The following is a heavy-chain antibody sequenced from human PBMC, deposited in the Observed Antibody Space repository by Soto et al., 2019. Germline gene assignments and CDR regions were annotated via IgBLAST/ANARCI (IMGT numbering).Heavy chain of an antibody. D-gene: IGHD2-15*01. CDR1: GGSISSGDYY. CDR2: IDYSGST. J-gene: IGHJ4*02. Sequence: QVQLQESGPGLVKPSQTLSLTCTVSGGSISSGDYYWSWIRQPPGKGLEWIGYIDYSGSTYYNPSLKSRVTMSVDTSKNQFPLRLSSVTAADTAVYYCASRGTTTYCSGGNCYARGFDYWGQGTLVTVSS. CDR3: ASRGTTTYCSGGNCYARGFDY. V-gene: IGHV4-30-4*01.